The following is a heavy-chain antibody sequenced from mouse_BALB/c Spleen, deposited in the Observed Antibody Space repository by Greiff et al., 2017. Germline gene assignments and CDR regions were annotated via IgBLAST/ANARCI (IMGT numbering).Heavy chain of an antibody. J-gene: IGHJ4*01. CDR1: GDSITSGY. D-gene: IGHD2-3*01. V-gene: IGHV3-8*02. Sequence: DVQLQESGPSLVKPSQTLSLTCSVTGDSITSGYWNWIRKFPGNKLEYMGYISYSGSTYYNPSLKSRISITRDTSKNQYYLQLNSVTTEDTATYYCARGGYDGYYHAMDYWGQGTSVTVSS. CDR2: ISYSGST. CDR3: ARGGYDGYYHAMDY.